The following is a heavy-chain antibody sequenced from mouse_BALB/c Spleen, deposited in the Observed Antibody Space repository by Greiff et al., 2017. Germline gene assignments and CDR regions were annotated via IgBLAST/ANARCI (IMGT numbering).Heavy chain of an antibody. CDR1: GFTFSSYY. CDR2: INSNGGST. V-gene: IGHV5-6-2*01. Sequence: EVKLMESGGGLVKLGGSLKLSCAASGFTFSSYYMSWVRQTPEKRLELVAAINSNGGSTYYPDTVKGRFTISRDNAKNTLYLQMSSLKSEDTALYYCARRDYYGTYAMDYWGQGTSVTVSS. D-gene: IGHD1-2*01. J-gene: IGHJ4*01. CDR3: ARRDYYGTYAMDY.